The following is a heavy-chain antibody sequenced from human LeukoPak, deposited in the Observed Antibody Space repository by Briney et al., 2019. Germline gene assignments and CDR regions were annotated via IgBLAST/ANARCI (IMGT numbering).Heavy chain of an antibody. CDR2: INPGGGST. V-gene: IGHV1-46*01. D-gene: IGHD3-22*01. J-gene: IGHJ4*02. CDR3: ARVVTYDSSSYYGY. CDR1: GYTFTNYY. Sequence: ASMKVSCKASGYTFTNYYVHWVRQAPRQRLEWMGIINPGGGSTRYAQKFQGRVTMTRDTSTTTVYMELSRLSSEDTAVYYCARVVTYDSSSYYGYWGRGTLVTVYS.